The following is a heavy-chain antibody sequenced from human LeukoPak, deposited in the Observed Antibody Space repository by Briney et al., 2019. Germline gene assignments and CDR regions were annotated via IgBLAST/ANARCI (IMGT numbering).Heavy chain of an antibody. V-gene: IGHV1-24*01. Sequence: GASVKVSCKVSGYTLTALSMHWVRQAPVKGLEWMGSFDPEDGETIYAQKFQGRVTMTEDTSTDTAFMELNSLRSEGTAIYYCAVGSISFGDYWGQGTLVTVSS. CDR1: GYTLTALS. CDR2: FDPEDGET. D-gene: IGHD3-16*01. J-gene: IGHJ4*02. CDR3: AVGSISFGDY.